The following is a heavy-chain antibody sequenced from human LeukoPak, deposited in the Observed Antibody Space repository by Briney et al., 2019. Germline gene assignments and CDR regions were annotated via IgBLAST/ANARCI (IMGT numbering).Heavy chain of an antibody. CDR1: GFTFDDYT. CDR3: AKDSKLAGPLGY. J-gene: IGHJ4*02. Sequence: GGSLRLSCAASGFTFDDYTMHWVRQAPGKGLEWVSLISWDGGSTYYADSVKGRFTISRDNSKNSLYLQMNSLRTEDTALYYCAKDSKLAGPLGYWGQGTLVTVSS. V-gene: IGHV3-43*01. CDR2: ISWDGGST. D-gene: IGHD6-6*01.